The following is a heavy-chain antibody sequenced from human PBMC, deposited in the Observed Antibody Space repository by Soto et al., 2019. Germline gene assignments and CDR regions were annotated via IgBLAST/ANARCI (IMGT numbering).Heavy chain of an antibody. D-gene: IGHD1-26*01. V-gene: IGHV3-23*01. CDR3: AKYSGAASTPGA. CDR2: ISGGGGGT. J-gene: IGHJ5*02. CDR1: GFTFNSYA. Sequence: GGSLRLSCAASGFTFNSYAMNWVRQAPGKGLEWVSSISGGGGGTYYADSVKGRLTISRDNSKNTLYLQMNSLRAEDTALYYCAKYSGAASTPGALGQGTLVTV.